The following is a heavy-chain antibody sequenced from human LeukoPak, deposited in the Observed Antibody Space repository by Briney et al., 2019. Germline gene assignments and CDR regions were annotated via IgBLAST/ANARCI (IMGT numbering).Heavy chain of an antibody. V-gene: IGHV3-21*01. Sequence: GGSLRLSCAASGLTFSSYSMNWVRQAPGKGLEWVSSISSSSSYIYYADSVKGRFTISRDNAKNSLYLQMNSLRAEDTAVYYCARDLGPATAILNWFDPWGQGTLVTVSS. CDR3: ARDLGPATAILNWFDP. CDR1: GLTFSSYS. J-gene: IGHJ5*02. D-gene: IGHD2-2*02. CDR2: ISSSSSYI.